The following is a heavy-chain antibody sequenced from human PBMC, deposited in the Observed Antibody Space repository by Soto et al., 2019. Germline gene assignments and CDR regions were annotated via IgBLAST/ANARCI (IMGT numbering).Heavy chain of an antibody. CDR1: GFPFSSYG. Sequence: PGGSLRLSCAASGFPFSSYGMHWVRQAPGKGLEWVAVISYDGSNKYYADSVEGRFTISRDNSKNTLYLQMNSLRAEDTAVYYCAKDLQWSSSWYRGWTYYYGMDVWGQGTTVTVSS. CDR2: ISYDGSNK. V-gene: IGHV3-30*18. CDR3: AKDLQWSSSWYRGWTYYYGMDV. D-gene: IGHD6-13*01. J-gene: IGHJ6*02.